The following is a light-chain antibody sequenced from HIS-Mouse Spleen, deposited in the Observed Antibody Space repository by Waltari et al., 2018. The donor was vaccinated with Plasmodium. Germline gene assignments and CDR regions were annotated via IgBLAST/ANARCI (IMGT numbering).Light chain of an antibody. Sequence: QSALTQPRSVSGSPGQSVTISCTGTRRDVGGSNYVSCYQKHPGKAPNLMIYDVSKRPYGVPDRFSGSKSGNTASLTISGLQAEDEADYYCCSYAGSYTWVFGGGTKLTVL. CDR2: DVS. V-gene: IGLV2-11*01. CDR1: RRDVGGSNY. CDR3: CSYAGSYTWV. J-gene: IGLJ2*01.